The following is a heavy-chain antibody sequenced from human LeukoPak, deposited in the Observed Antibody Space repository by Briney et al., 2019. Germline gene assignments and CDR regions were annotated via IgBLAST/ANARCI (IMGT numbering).Heavy chain of an antibody. Sequence: ASVKVSCKASGYTFTSYGIIWVRQAPGQGLEWMGGIRTYDDNANYAERLQGRVTMATDTSTSTAYMELRSLRSDDTAVYYCARDRRLRFLEWSSIGYFQHWGQGTLVTVSS. CDR3: ARDRRLRFLEWSSIGYFQH. D-gene: IGHD3-3*01. V-gene: IGHV1-18*01. J-gene: IGHJ1*01. CDR2: IRTYDDNA. CDR1: GYTFTSYG.